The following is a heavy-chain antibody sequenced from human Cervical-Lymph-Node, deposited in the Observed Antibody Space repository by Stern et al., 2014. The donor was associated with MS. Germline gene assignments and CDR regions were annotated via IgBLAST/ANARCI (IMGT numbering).Heavy chain of an antibody. Sequence: QLQLQESGPGLVKPSAALSLTCSVSGGSISSYFWTWLRQPPGKGLEWIGYVNYNVNADYNSSRKCRVTISVDTSRNRLSLKLSSVTVADTAVYYCARVNRVVVATHYYYGMDVWGQGTTVTVSS. CDR1: GGSISSYF. V-gene: IGHV4-59*01. CDR3: ARVNRVVVATHYYYGMDV. CDR2: VNYNVNA. J-gene: IGHJ6*02. D-gene: IGHD2-21*01.